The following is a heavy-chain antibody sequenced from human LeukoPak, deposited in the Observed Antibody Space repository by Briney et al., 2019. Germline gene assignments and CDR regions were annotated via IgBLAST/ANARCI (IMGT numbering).Heavy chain of an antibody. CDR2: IYTSGST. CDR1: GGSISSYY. V-gene: IGHV4-4*07. J-gene: IGHJ6*02. D-gene: IGHD3-10*01. CDR3: ARDPDYYGSGSYGYYYGMDV. Sequence: SETLSLTCTVSGGSISSYYWSWIRQPAGKGLEWIGRIYTSGSTNYNPSLKSRVTMSVDTSKNQFSLKLSSVTAADTAVYYCARDPDYYGSGSYGYYYGMDVWGQGTTVTVSS.